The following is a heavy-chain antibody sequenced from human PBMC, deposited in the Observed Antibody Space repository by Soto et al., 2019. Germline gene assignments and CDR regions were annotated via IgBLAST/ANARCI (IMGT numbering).Heavy chain of an antibody. CDR3: ARDIPSSLDYGSGSNRFDY. V-gene: IGHV4-31*03. D-gene: IGHD3-10*01. CDR2: IYYSGST. Sequence: SETLSLTCTVSGGSISSGGYYWSWIRQHPGKGLEWIGYIYYSGSTYYNPSLKSRVTISVDTSKNQFSLKLSSVTAADTAVYYCARDIPSSLDYGSGSNRFDYCGQGTLVTVSS. CDR1: GGSISSGGYY. J-gene: IGHJ4*01.